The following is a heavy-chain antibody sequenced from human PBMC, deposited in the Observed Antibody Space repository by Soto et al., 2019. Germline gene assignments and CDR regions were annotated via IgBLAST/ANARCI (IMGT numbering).Heavy chain of an antibody. V-gene: IGHV3-23*01. J-gene: IGHJ4*02. CDR3: AKGGYSGYEIFDY. D-gene: IGHD5-12*01. CDR1: GFTFSSYA. CDR2: IRSSGGST. Sequence: VQLLESGGGLGQPGGSLRLSCAASGFTFSSYAMSWVRQAPGQGLEWVSTIRSSGGSTYYADSVKGRFTISRDNSKNTLYLQMNSLRAEDTAIYYCAKGGYSGYEIFDYWGQETLVTVSS.